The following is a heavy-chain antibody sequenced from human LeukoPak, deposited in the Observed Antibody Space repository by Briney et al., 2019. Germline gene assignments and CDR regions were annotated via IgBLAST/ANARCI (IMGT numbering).Heavy chain of an antibody. CDR2: LYYSGST. J-gene: IGHJ6*02. V-gene: IGHV4-39*01. Sequence: SETLSLTCTVSGGSISSSSHYWGWIRQPLGKGPEWIGSLYYSGSTYYNPSLKSRVTISVDTSKNQFSLKLSSVTATDTAVYYCARHDCTTTSCLYFYGMDVWGQGTTVTVSS. CDR3: ARHDCTTTSCLYFYGMDV. CDR1: GGSISSSSHY. D-gene: IGHD2-2*01.